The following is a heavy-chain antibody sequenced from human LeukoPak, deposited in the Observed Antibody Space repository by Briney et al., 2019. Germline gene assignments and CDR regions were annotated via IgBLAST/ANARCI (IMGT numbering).Heavy chain of an antibody. V-gene: IGHV3-30*01. CDR1: GFTFSSYA. J-gene: IGHJ4*02. CDR2: ISYDGSNK. Sequence: PGGSLRLSCAASGFTFSSYAMHWVRQAPGKGLEWVAFISYDGSNKYYADSVKGRFTISRDNSKNTLYLQMNSLRAEDTAVYYCARALYGSGSYSDYWGQGTLVTVSS. CDR3: ARALYGSGSYSDY. D-gene: IGHD3-10*01.